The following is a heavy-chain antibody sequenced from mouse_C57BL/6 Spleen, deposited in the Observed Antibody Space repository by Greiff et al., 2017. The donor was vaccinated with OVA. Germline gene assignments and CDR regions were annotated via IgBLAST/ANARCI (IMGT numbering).Heavy chain of an antibody. J-gene: IGHJ3*01. CDR3: ARDQDGSSWFAY. Sequence: EVQGVESGGGLVKPGGSLKLSCAASGFTFSSYAMSWVRQTPEKRLEWVATISDGGSYTYYPDNVKGRFTISRDNAKNNLYLQMSHLKSEDTAMYYCARDQDGSSWFAYWGQGTLVTVSA. V-gene: IGHV5-4*01. CDR2: ISDGGSYT. D-gene: IGHD1-1*01. CDR1: GFTFSSYA.